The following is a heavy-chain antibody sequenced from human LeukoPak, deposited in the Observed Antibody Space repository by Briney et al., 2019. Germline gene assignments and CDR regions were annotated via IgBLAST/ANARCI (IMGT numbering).Heavy chain of an antibody. CDR2: IYYSGST. D-gene: IGHD6-13*01. V-gene: IGHV4-59*01. J-gene: IGHJ3*02. CDR3: ARYQTPIAAAGSRYAFDI. CDR1: GGSISSYY. Sequence: SETLSLTCTVSGGSISSYYWSWIRQPPGKGLEWIGYIYYSGSTSYNPSLKSRVTMLVDTSKKQFSLKLSSVTAAATAVYYCARYQTPIAAAGSRYAFDIWGQGTMVTVSS.